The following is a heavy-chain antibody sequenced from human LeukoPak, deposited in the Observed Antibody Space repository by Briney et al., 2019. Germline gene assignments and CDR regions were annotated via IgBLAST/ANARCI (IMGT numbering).Heavy chain of an antibody. Sequence: PGGSLRLSCAASGFTLSSYAMSWVRQAPGKGLEWVSAISGSGGSTYYADSVKGRFTISRDNSKNTLYLQMNSLRAEDTAVYYCSIVVVPAAIRGPNWFDPWGQGTLVTVSS. V-gene: IGHV3-23*01. CDR2: ISGSGGST. CDR1: GFTLSSYA. CDR3: SIVVVPAAIRGPNWFDP. D-gene: IGHD2-2*02. J-gene: IGHJ5*02.